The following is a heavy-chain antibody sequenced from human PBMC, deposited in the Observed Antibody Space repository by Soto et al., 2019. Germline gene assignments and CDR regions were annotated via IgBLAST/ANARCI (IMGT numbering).Heavy chain of an antibody. CDR2: IYYSGST. J-gene: IGHJ6*02. CDR3: ASIETVVAAPLTHYYYYGMDV. Sequence: SETLSLTCTASGGSVSSGSYYWSWIRQPPGKGLEWIGYIYYSGSTNYNPSLKSRVTISVDTSKNQFSLKLSSVTAADTAVYYCASIETVVAAPLTHYYYYGMDVWGQGTTVTVSS. CDR1: GGSVSSGSYY. D-gene: IGHD2-15*01. V-gene: IGHV4-61*01.